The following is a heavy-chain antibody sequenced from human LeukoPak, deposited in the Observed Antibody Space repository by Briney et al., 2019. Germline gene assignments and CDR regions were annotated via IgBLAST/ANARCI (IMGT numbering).Heavy chain of an antibody. CDR3: AREFGVAAAGHYYYYYGMDV. J-gene: IGHJ6*02. CDR1: GYTFTSYG. CDR2: ISAYNGNT. Sequence: ASVKVSCKASGYTFTSYGISWVRQAPGQGLEWMGWISAYNGNTNYAQKLQGRVTMTTDTSTSTAYMELRSLRSDDTAVYHCAREFGVAAAGHYYYYYGMDVWGQGTTVTVSS. D-gene: IGHD6-13*01. V-gene: IGHV1-18*01.